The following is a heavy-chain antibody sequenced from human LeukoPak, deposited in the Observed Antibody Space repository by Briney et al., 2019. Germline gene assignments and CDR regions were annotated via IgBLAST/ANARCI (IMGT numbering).Heavy chain of an antibody. CDR1: GGSISSGGYS. V-gene: IGHV4-30-2*01. J-gene: IGHJ6*02. CDR2: IYHSGST. D-gene: IGHD2-15*01. Sequence: PSQTLSLTCAVSGGSISSGGYSWSWIRQPPGKGLEWIGYIYHSGSTYYNPSLKSRVTISVDRSKNQFSLKLSSVTAADTAVYYCARLLGYCSGGSCYPGPGYYYYRMDVWGQGTTVTVSS. CDR3: ARLLGYCSGGSCYPGPGYYYYRMDV.